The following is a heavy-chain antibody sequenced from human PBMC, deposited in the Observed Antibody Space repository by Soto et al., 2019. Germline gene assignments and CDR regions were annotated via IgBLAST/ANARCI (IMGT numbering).Heavy chain of an antibody. CDR3: TRHGYYYGSGYYGMDV. CDR1: GFTFSGSA. J-gene: IGHJ6*02. D-gene: IGHD3-10*01. CDR2: IRSKANSYAT. Sequence: GGSLRLSCAASGFTFSGSAMHWVRQASGKGLEWVGRIRSKANSYATAYAASVKGRFTISRDDSKNTAYLQMNSLKTEDTAVYYCTRHGYYYGSGYYGMDVWGQGTTVTVSS. V-gene: IGHV3-73*01.